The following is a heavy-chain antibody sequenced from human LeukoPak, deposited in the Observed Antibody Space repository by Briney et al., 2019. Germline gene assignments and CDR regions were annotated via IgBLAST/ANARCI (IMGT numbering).Heavy chain of an antibody. CDR3: TTDIVVPAAIGGWDAFDI. V-gene: IGHV3-74*01. Sequence: PGGSLRLSCAASGLTFSSHWMHWVRQAPGKGLVWVSRITNDGSSTTYADSVKGRFTISRDNAKNMLYLQVNSLRAEDTAVYYCTTDIVVPAAIGGWDAFDIWGQGTMVTVSS. D-gene: IGHD2-2*01. J-gene: IGHJ3*02. CDR1: GLTFSSHW. CDR2: ITNDGSST.